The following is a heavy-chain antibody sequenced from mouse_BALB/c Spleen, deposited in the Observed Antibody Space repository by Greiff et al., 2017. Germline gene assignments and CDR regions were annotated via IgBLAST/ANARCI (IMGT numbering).Heavy chain of an antibody. CDR3: TRGDYGNYGGV. Sequence: VQLQQPGAELVKPGASVKLSCKASGYTFTSYYMYWVKQRPGQGLEWIGGINPSNGGTNFNEKFKSKATLTVDKSSSTAYMQLSSLTSEDSAVYYCTRGDYGNYGGVWGQGTTLTVSS. V-gene: IGHV1S81*02. D-gene: IGHD2-1*01. J-gene: IGHJ2*01. CDR2: INPSNGGT. CDR1: GYTFTSYY.